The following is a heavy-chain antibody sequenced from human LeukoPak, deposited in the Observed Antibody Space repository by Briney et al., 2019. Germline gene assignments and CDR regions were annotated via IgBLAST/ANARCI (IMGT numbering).Heavy chain of an antibody. Sequence: GGSLRLSCAASGFTFSSYGMHWVRQAPGKGLEWVAFIRYDGSKKYYADSVKGRFTISRDNSKNTLYLQMNSLRTEDTAVYYCAKDIVLISLSIGAPPDYWGQGTLVPVPS. CDR3: AKDIVLISLSIGAPPDY. D-gene: IGHD2/OR15-2a*01. CDR2: IRYDGSKK. CDR1: GFTFSSYG. J-gene: IGHJ4*02. V-gene: IGHV3-30*02.